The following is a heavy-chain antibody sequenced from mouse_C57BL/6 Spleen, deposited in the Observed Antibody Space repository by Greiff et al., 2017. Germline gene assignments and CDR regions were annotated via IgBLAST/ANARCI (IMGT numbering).Heavy chain of an antibody. Sequence: VNVVESGPELVKPGASVKISCKASGYAFSSSWMNWVKQRPGKGLEWIGRIYPGDGDTNYNGKFKGKATLTADKSSSTAYMQLSSLTSEDSAVYFCARSDYGSSSSFDYWGQGTTLTVSS. CDR3: ARSDYGSSSSFDY. CDR2: IYPGDGDT. V-gene: IGHV1-82*01. J-gene: IGHJ2*01. D-gene: IGHD1-1*01. CDR1: GYAFSSSW.